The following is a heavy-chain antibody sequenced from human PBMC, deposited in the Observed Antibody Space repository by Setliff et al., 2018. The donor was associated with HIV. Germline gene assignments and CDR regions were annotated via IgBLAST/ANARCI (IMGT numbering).Heavy chain of an antibody. J-gene: IGHJ5*01. CDR3: VRVAGFSSSWFGY. V-gene: IGHV3-74*03. Sequence: PGGSLRLSCAASGFTFSYYWMHWVRQAPGKGLEWVARINSDGSTVEHACAVKGRLTISRDNARNTLYLEMNSLRVEDAAMYYCVRVAGFSSSWFGYWGQGTLVTVSS. D-gene: IGHD6-13*01. CDR2: INSDGSTV. CDR1: GFTFSYYW.